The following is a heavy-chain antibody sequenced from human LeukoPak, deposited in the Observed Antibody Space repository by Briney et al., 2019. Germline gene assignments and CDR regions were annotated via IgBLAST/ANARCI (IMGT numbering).Heavy chain of an antibody. CDR3: ARDNGF. V-gene: IGHV3-7*03. Sequence: GGSLRLSCAASGFTFTSYWMNWVRQAPGKGLEWVANIKEDGSEKYYVDSVKGRFTISRGNAKNSVYLQMNSLRAEDTAVYYCARDNGFWGQGTLVTVSS. D-gene: IGHD2-8*01. CDR2: IKEDGSEK. CDR1: GFTFTSYW. J-gene: IGHJ4*02.